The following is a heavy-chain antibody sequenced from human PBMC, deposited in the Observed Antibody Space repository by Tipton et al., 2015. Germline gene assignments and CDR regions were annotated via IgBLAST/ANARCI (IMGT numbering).Heavy chain of an antibody. J-gene: IGHJ4*02. CDR1: GFTFSDYY. CDR3: ARDGTFVGATTFDY. D-gene: IGHD1-26*01. V-gene: IGHV3-11*06. Sequence: SLRLSCAASGFTFSDYYMSWVRQAPGKGLEWVSYISSSSSYTNYADSVKGRFTISRDNAKNSLYLHISSLRVEDTAVYYCARDGTFVGATTFDYWGQGTPVTVSS. CDR2: ISSSSSYT.